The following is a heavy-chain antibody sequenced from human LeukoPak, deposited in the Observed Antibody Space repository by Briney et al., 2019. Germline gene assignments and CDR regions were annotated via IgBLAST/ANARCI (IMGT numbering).Heavy chain of an antibody. J-gene: IGHJ4*02. CDR3: ASLRERSYYARGFDY. V-gene: IGHV4-39*01. Sequence: PSETLSLTCTVSGGSISSSSYYWGWIRQPPGKGLEWIGNIYYSGSTYYSPSLKSRVTVSVGTSKNQFSLKLSSVTAADTAVYYCASLRERSYYARGFDYWGQGTLVTVSS. CDR2: IYYSGST. CDR1: GGSISSSSYY. D-gene: IGHD1-26*01.